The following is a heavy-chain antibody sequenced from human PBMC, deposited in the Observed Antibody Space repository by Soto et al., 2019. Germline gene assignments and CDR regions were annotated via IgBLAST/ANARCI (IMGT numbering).Heavy chain of an antibody. CDR2: VGGSGDST. V-gene: IGHV3-23*01. Sequence: EVQLLDSGGGLVQPGGSLRLSGAASGFTFSNYAMNWVRQAPAKGLEWVSGVGGSGDSTYYADSVMGRFTISRDNSKDTLYLQMYRLRAEDTAVYYCAKSPLGYCRGGSCYPPHSFDVWGQGTLVNVAS. CDR3: AKSPLGYCRGGSCYPPHSFDV. D-gene: IGHD2-15*01. J-gene: IGHJ4*02. CDR1: GFTFSNYA.